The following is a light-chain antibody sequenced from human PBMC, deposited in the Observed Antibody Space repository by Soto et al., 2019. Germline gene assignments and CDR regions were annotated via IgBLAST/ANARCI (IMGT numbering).Light chain of an antibody. V-gene: IGKV4-1*01. Sequence: DIVMTQSPDSLAVSLGERATINCKSSQSVLHSSNNKNYLAWYQQKPGQPPKLLIYWASTRESGVPDRFSGSGSGTDFTLTISILQAEDVAVYYCQQYYSTPPYTFGQGTKLEIK. CDR2: WAS. CDR3: QQYYSTPPYT. J-gene: IGKJ2*01. CDR1: QSVLHSSNNKNY.